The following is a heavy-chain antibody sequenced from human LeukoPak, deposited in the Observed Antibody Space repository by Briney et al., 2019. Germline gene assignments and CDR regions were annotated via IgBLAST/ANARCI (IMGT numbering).Heavy chain of an antibody. CDR2: ISGSGGST. J-gene: IGHJ4*02. CDR3: AKVRTLLWFGELSNFDY. Sequence: GGSLRLSCAASGFTFSSYAMSWVRQAPGKGLEWASAISGSGGSTYYADSVKGRFTISRDNSKNTLYLQMNSLRAEDTAVYYCAKVRTLLWFGELSNFDYWGQGTLVTVSS. CDR1: GFTFSSYA. V-gene: IGHV3-23*01. D-gene: IGHD3-10*01.